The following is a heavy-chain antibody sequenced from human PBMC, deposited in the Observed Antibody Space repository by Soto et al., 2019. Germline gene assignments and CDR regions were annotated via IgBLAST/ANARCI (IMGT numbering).Heavy chain of an antibody. CDR2: IRSKAYGGTT. CDR3: TRDYVVPAASYYYYYMDV. D-gene: IGHD2-2*01. Sequence: GSLRLSCTASGFTFGDYAMSWFRQAPGKGLEWVGFIRSKAYGGTTEYAASVKGRFTISRDDSKSIAYLQMNSLKTEDTAVYYCTRDYVVPAASYYYYYMDVWGKGTTVTVSS. V-gene: IGHV3-49*03. J-gene: IGHJ6*03. CDR1: GFTFGDYA.